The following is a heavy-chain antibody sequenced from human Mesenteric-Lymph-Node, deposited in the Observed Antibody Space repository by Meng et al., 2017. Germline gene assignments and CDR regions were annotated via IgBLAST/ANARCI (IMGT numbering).Heavy chain of an antibody. Sequence: ASVKVSCKASGYTFTSYGISWVRQAPGQGLEGMGWISAYNGNTNYAQKLQGRVTMTTDTSTSTAYMELRSLRSDDTAVYYCARVTVDDDSGYDYYYYYGMDVWGQGTTVTVSS. V-gene: IGHV1-18*01. D-gene: IGHD5-12*01. CDR3: ARVTVDDDSGYDYYYYYGMDV. CDR2: ISAYNGNT. CDR1: GYTFTSYG. J-gene: IGHJ6*02.